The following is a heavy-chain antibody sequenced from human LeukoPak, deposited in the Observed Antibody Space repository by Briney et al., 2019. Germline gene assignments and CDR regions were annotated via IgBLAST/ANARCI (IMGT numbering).Heavy chain of an antibody. V-gene: IGHV1-2*02. CDR3: ARVKSTSSSTLLNY. J-gene: IGHJ4*02. CDR1: VYTFTGYY. Sequence: ASVKVSCKASVYTFTGYYMHWVRQAPGQGLEWMGWINPNSGGTNYAQKFQGRVTMTRDTSISTAYMELSRLRSDDTAVYYCARVKSTSSSTLLNYWGQGTLVTVSS. CDR2: INPNSGGT. D-gene: IGHD6-6*01.